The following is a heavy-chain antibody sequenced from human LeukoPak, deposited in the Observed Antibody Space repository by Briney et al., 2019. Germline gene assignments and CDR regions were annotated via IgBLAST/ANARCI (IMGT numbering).Heavy chain of an antibody. J-gene: IGHJ6*03. CDR2: IKQDGSEK. V-gene: IGHV3-7*01. D-gene: IGHD3-10*01. CDR3: ARSGIKVVRGVIIKSPYHMDV. CDR1: GFTFSSYW. Sequence: PGGSLRLSCAASGFTFSSYWMSWVRQAPGKGLEWVANIKQDGSEKYYVDSVKGRFTISRDNAKNSLYLQMNSLRAEDTAVYYCARSGIKVVRGVIIKSPYHMDVWGKGTTVTVSS.